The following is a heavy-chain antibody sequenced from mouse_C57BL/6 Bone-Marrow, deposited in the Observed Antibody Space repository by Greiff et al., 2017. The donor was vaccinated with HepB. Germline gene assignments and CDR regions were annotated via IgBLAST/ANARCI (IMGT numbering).Heavy chain of an antibody. V-gene: IGHV1-64*01. CDR2: IHPNSGST. D-gene: IGHD2-1*01. J-gene: IGHJ3*01. CDR1: GYTFTSYW. CDR3: ALYRNPAWFAY. Sequence: QVQLQQPGAELVKPGASVKLSCKASGYTFTSYWMHWVKQRPGQGLEWIGMIHPNSGSTNYNEKFKSKATLTVDKSSSTASMRLSSLTSEVSAVYYCALYRNPAWFAYWGHGTLVTVSS.